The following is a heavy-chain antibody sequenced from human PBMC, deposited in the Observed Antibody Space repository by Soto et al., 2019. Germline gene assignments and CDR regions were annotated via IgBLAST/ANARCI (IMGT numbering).Heavy chain of an antibody. D-gene: IGHD3-3*01. CDR1: GYTFTSYG. CDR2: ISAYNGNT. Sequence: QVQLVQSGAEVKKPGASVKVSCKASGYTFTSYGISWVRQAPGQGLEWMGWISAYNGNTNYAQKLQGRVTMTKDTSTSTAYMELRSLRSDDTAAYYCARDRRFLEWLYNFDYWGQGTLVTVSS. CDR3: ARDRRFLEWLYNFDY. J-gene: IGHJ4*02. V-gene: IGHV1-18*01.